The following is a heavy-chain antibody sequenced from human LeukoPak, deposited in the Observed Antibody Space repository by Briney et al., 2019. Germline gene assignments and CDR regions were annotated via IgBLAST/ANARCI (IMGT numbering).Heavy chain of an antibody. D-gene: IGHD5-12*01. CDR3: ASGSIVAGDY. CDR1: GGSFSGYY. Sequence: PSETLSLTCAVYGGSFSGYYWSWIRQPPGKGLEWIGEINHSGSTNYNPSLKSRVTISVDTSKNQFSLKLSSVTAADTAVYYCASGSIVAGDYWGQGTLVTVSS. V-gene: IGHV4-34*01. J-gene: IGHJ4*02. CDR2: INHSGST.